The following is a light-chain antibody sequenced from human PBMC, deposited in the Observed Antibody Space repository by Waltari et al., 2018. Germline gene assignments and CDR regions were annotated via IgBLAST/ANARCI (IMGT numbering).Light chain of an antibody. Sequence: DIQMTQPPPYLSASLGDKVPFTCRASRAIANYLAWFQQKPGKIPSLLIYAASTLESGVPSRFSGSGSGTEFTLTISSLQPEDAAVYYCQKYNSDPYTFGQGTKLEIK. CDR1: RAIANY. CDR2: AAS. CDR3: QKYNSDPYT. V-gene: IGKV1-27*01. J-gene: IGKJ2*01.